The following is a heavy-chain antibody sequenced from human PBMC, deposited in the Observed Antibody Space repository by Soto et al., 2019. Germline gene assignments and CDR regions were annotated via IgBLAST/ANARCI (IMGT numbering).Heavy chain of an antibody. CDR1: GFPVSSKY. CDR3: ARDDVLCDGGRCYGVPLAV. V-gene: IGHV3-66*01. D-gene: IGHD2-15*01. Sequence: PGGSLRLSWAAAGFPVSSKYMSWVRQTPGKGLEWVSLIQSGGPTYYADSVKGRFTISRDTSENTAHLQMDSLRAEDTAVYYCARDDVLCDGGRCYGVPLAVWGKGTTVPVSS. J-gene: IGHJ6*04. CDR2: IQSGGPT.